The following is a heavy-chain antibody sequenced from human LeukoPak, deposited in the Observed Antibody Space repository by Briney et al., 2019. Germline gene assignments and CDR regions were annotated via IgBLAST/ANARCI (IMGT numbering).Heavy chain of an antibody. V-gene: IGHV1-2*02. CDR3: ARPDTATSHDAFDI. J-gene: IGHJ3*02. D-gene: IGHD5-18*01. CDR1: GYTFTGYY. Sequence: ASVKVSCKAPGYTFTGYYMHWVRQAPGQGLEWMGWINPNSGGTNYAQKFQGRVTMTRDTSISTAYMELSRLRSDDTAVYYCARPDTATSHDAFDIWGQGTMVTVSS. CDR2: INPNSGGT.